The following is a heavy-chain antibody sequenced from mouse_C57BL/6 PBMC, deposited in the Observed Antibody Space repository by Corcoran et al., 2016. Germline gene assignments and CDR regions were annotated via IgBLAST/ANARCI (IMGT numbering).Heavy chain of an antibody. CDR1: GYSFTDYN. V-gene: IGHV1-39*01. D-gene: IGHD2-4*01. CDR3: AREWDYDRNYFDY. Sequence: EFQLQQSGPELVKPGASVKISCKASGYSFTDYNMNWVKQSNGKSLEWIGVINPNYGTTSYNQKFKDKATLTVDQSSSTAYMQLNSLTSEDSAVYDGAREWDYDRNYFDYWGQGTTLTVSS. J-gene: IGHJ2*01. CDR2: INPNYGTT.